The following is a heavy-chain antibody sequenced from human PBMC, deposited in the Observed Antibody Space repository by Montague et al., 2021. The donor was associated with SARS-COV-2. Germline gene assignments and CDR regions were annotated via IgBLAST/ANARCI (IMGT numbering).Heavy chain of an antibody. Sequence: SLRLSCAASGFTFSSYVMHWVRQAPGKGLEWVAVISYDGSNKYYADSVKGRFTISRDNSKNTLYLQMNSLRAEDTAVYYCARANYGSGFDPWGQGTLVTVSS. J-gene: IGHJ5*02. V-gene: IGHV3-30-3*01. CDR2: ISYDGSNK. D-gene: IGHD3-10*01. CDR1: GFTFSSYV. CDR3: ARANYGSGFDP.